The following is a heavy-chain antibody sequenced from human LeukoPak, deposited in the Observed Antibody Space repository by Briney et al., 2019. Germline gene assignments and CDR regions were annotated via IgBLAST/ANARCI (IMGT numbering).Heavy chain of an antibody. J-gene: IGHJ4*02. V-gene: IGHV3-21*01. CDR1: GYTFTSYA. Sequence: ASVKVSCKASGYTFTSYAMHWVRQAPGKGLEWVSSISSSSSYIYYADSVKGRFTISRDNAKNSLYLQMNSLRAEDTAVYYCARVPYWGQGTLVTVSS. CDR2: ISSSSSYI. CDR3: ARVPY.